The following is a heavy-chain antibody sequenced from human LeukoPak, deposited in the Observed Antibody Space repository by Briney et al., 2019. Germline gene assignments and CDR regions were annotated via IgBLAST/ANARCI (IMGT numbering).Heavy chain of an antibody. J-gene: IGHJ6*02. V-gene: IGHV3-30-3*01. CDR3: ARAEGLYNSMGV. Sequence: GGSLRLSCAASGFTFSSYAMHWVRQAPGKGLGWVAVISYDGSNKYYADSVKGRFTISRDNAKNSLYLQMNSLRAEDTAVYYCARAEGLYNSMGVWGQGTTVTVSS. CDR1: GFTFSSYA. CDR2: ISYDGSNK.